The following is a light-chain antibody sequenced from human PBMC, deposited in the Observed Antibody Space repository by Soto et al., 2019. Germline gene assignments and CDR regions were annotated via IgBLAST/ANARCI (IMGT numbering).Light chain of an antibody. CDR1: QNIRTL. CDR3: QQSYGTPWT. Sequence: DIPMTQSPSSLSASVGDRVTITCRASQNIRTLLNWYQQKPGKAPKVLIYAASSLQTGVPSRFSGSGSGTDFTLTISSLQPEDFATYYCQQSYGTPWTFGQGTKVEIK. J-gene: IGKJ1*01. CDR2: AAS. V-gene: IGKV1-39*01.